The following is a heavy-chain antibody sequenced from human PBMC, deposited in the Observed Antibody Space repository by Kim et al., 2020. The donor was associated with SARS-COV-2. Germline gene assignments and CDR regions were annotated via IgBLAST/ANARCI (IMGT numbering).Heavy chain of an antibody. CDR1: GFTFSSDW. CDR2: ISISSTHT. V-gene: IGHV3-11*06. CDR3: AIGPGREGGYH. Sequence: GGSLRLSCAASGFTFSSDWMSWARQAPGKGLEWLSYISISSTHTNYADSVKGRFTISRDDAQNSLYLQMNSLREDDTAVYYCAIGPGREGGYHWGQGTL. J-gene: IGHJ4*02. D-gene: IGHD2-2*01.